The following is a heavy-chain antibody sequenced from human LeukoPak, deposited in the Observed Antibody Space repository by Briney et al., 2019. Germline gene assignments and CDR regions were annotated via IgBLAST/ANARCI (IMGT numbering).Heavy chain of an antibody. Sequence: SETLSLTCTISGDSISGYYWSWIRQAPGKGVEWMGYIYYSGSTNYNPSLKSRVTISIDTSKNQFSLKLSSVTAADTAVYYCARQQYCGGDCYYNWFDPWGQGTLVTVSS. CDR3: ARQQYCGGDCYYNWFDP. V-gene: IGHV4-59*08. CDR2: IYYSGST. CDR1: GDSISGYY. J-gene: IGHJ5*02. D-gene: IGHD2-21*02.